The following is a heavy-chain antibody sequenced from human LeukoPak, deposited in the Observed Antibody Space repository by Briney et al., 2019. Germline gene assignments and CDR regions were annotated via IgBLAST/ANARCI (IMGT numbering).Heavy chain of an antibody. CDR3: ARESLHGSGSYYSPLDY. CDR1: EFSFSSYS. J-gene: IGHJ4*02. Sequence: PGGSLRLSCAASEFSFSSYSMNWVRQAPGKGLEWVSSISSGSSNIYYADSVKGRFTISRDNAKNSLFLQMSSLRAEDTAVYYCARESLHGSGSYYSPLDYWGQGTLVTVSS. D-gene: IGHD3-10*01. V-gene: IGHV3-21*01. CDR2: ISSGSSNI.